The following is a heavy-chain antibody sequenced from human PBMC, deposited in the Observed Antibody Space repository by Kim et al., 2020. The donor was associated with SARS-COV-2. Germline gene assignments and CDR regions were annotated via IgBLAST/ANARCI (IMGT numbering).Heavy chain of an antibody. CDR3: ATQIGDGCSSTSCYVIYYGMDV. CDR1: GFTFSSYS. Sequence: GGSLRLSCAASGFTFSSYSMNWVRQAPGKGLEWVSYISSSSSTIYYADSVKGRFTISRDNAKNSLYLQMNSLRDEDTAVYYCATQIGDGCSSTSCYVIYYGMDVWGQGTTVTVSS. V-gene: IGHV3-48*02. D-gene: IGHD2-2*01. CDR2: ISSSSSTI. J-gene: IGHJ6*02.